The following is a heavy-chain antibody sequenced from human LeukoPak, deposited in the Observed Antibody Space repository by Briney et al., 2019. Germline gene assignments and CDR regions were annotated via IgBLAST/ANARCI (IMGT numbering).Heavy chain of an antibody. D-gene: IGHD2-2*01. Sequence: GASVKVSCKASGYTFTSYGITWVRQAPGQGLEWVGWITPYNGNTNYAQNLQGRVTMTTDTSTSTAYMELRSLRSDDTAVYYCARWYCSSTSCYAGAFDIWGQGTMVTVSS. CDR2: ITPYNGNT. J-gene: IGHJ3*02. CDR1: GYTFTSYG. V-gene: IGHV1-18*04. CDR3: ARWYCSSTSCYAGAFDI.